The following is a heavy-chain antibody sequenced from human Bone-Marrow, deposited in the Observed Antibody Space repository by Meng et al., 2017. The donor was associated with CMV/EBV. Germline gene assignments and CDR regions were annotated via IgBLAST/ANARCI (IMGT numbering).Heavy chain of an antibody. CDR1: GFIFSDHY. CDR2: SRNKANRYTT. V-gene: IGHV3-72*01. CDR3: VRGYNSFDA. J-gene: IGHJ5*02. Sequence: GESLKISCAASGFIFSDHYMDWVRQAPGKGLEWVGRSRNKANRYTTEYAASVKGRFTISRDESKNSLYLQMNSLKTEDTAVFYCVRGYNSFDAWGPGTLVNVSS. D-gene: IGHD3-10*01.